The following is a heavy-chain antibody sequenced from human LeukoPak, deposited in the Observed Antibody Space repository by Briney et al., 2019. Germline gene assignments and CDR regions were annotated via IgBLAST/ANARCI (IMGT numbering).Heavy chain of an antibody. Sequence: SETLSLTCAVYGGSFSGYYWSWIRQPPGKGLEWIGEINHSGSTNYNPSLKSRVTISVDTSKNQFSLKLSSVTAADTAVYYCARGGRSSGWAPPNKRGPFDYWGQGTLVTVSS. D-gene: IGHD6-19*01. CDR2: INHSGST. V-gene: IGHV4-34*01. CDR3: ARGGRSSGWAPPNKRGPFDY. CDR1: GGSFSGYY. J-gene: IGHJ4*02.